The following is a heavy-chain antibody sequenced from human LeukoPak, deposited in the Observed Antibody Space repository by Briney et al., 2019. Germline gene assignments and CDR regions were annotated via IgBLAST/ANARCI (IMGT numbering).Heavy chain of an antibody. V-gene: IGHV4-61*02. CDR3: ARGVHDIVVVPAAFDAFDI. CDR1: GGSISSGSYY. D-gene: IGHD2-2*01. Sequence: SQTLSLTCTVSGGSISSGSYYWSWIRQPAGKGLEWIGRIYTSGSTNYNPSLKSRVTISVDTSKNQFSLKLSSVTAADTAVYYCARGVHDIVVVPAAFDAFDIWGQGTMVTVSS. J-gene: IGHJ3*02. CDR2: IYTSGST.